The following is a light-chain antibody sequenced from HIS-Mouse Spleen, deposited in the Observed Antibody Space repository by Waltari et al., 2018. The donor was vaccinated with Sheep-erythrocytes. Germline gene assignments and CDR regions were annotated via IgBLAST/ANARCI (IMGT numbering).Light chain of an antibody. CDR2: KAS. CDR3: QQYNSYSPYT. V-gene: IGKV1-5*03. Sequence: DIQMTQSPSTLSASVGDRVTITCRASQSISSWLAWYKRKPGKAPKLLIYKASSLESGVPSRFSGSGSGTEFTLTISSLQPDDFATYYCQQYNSYSPYTFGQGTKLEIK. CDR1: QSISSW. J-gene: IGKJ2*01.